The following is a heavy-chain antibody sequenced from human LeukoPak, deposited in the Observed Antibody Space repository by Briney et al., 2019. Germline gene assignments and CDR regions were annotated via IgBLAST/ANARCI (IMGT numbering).Heavy chain of an antibody. CDR1: GGSISSYY. Sequence: SETLSLTCTVSGGSISSYYWSWIRQPPGKGLECIGYIYYSGSTNYNPSLKSRVTISVDTSKNQFSLKLSSVTAADTAVYYCAREAYDSSGSYYFDYWGQGTLVTVSS. CDR2: IYYSGST. V-gene: IGHV4-59*01. D-gene: IGHD3-22*01. J-gene: IGHJ4*02. CDR3: AREAYDSSGSYYFDY.